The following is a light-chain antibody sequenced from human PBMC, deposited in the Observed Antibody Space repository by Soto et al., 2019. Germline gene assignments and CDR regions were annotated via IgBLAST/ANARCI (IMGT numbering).Light chain of an antibody. CDR3: QQYDKWPLT. V-gene: IGKV3-15*01. CDR1: QSISTN. J-gene: IGKJ3*01. Sequence: EIVMTQSPATLSVSPGERASLSCRASQSISTNLAWYQQKPGQAPRLLIYGASTRATGIPARFSGSGSGTEFTLTISSSQSEDFAVYYCQQYDKWPLTFGPGTKV. CDR2: GAS.